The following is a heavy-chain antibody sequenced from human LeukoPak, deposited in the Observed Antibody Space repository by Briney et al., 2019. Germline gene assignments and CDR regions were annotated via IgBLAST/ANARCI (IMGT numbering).Heavy chain of an antibody. D-gene: IGHD6-13*01. CDR1: GYNFASFW. CDR2: IYPGDSDT. CDR3: ARGDGGSSWLDY. J-gene: IGHJ4*02. V-gene: IGHV5-51*01. Sequence: GESLKISCKGSGYNFASFWIAWVRQLPGKGLEWMAIIYPGDSDTRYSPSFQGQVTISADKSISTAYLQWSSLKASDTAMYYCARGDGGSSWLDYWGQGTLVTVSS.